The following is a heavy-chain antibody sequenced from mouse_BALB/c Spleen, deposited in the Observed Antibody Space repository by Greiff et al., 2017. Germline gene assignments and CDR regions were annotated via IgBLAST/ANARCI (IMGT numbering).Heavy chain of an antibody. CDR2: ISDGGSYT. V-gene: IGHV5-4*02. CDR1: GFTFSDYY. Sequence: EVKVVESGGGLVKPGGSLKLSCAASGFTFSDYYMYWVRQTPEKRLEWVATISDGGSYTYYPDSVKGRFTISRDNAKNNLYLQMSSLKSEDTAMYYCSSPIYDGYYYAMDYWGQGTSVTVSS. D-gene: IGHD2-3*01. J-gene: IGHJ4*01. CDR3: SSPIYDGYYYAMDY.